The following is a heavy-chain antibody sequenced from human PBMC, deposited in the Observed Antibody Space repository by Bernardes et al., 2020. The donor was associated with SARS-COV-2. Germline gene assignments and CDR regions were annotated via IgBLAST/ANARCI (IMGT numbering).Heavy chain of an antibody. CDR1: GFALSRYW. CDR2: IKEDESEM. J-gene: IGHJ6*02. CDR3: ARDPNGRDGYNDRYGMDV. Sequence: GSLRRSCAAAGFALSRYWMRWVRHAPGKGLEWVANIKEDESEMYYGDSVKGRFIISRDNAKNSVYLEMNSLRDEDTAVYYCARDPNGRDGYNDRYGMDVWGRGTTVNVSS. D-gene: IGHD2-21*01. V-gene: IGHV3-7*03.